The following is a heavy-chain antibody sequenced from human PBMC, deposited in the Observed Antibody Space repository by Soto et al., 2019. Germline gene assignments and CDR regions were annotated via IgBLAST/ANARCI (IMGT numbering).Heavy chain of an antibody. V-gene: IGHV5-51*01. CDR3: ASPSQRLGELSFSDAFDI. D-gene: IGHD3-16*02. CDR2: ICPGDSDT. CDR1: GYSFTSYG. Sequence: VVSLKISCKGSGYSFTSYGIGWVRQMPGKGLEWMGIICPGDSDTRYSPSFQGQVTISADKSISTAYLQWSSLKASDTAMYYCASPSQRLGELSFSDAFDIWGQGTIVTVSS. J-gene: IGHJ3*02.